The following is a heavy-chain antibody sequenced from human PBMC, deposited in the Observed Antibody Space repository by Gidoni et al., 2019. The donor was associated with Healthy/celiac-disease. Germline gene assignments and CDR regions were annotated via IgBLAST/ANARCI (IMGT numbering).Heavy chain of an antibody. CDR1: GFTFSSYG. CDR3: ARDLGYCSSTSCYAYYGMDV. D-gene: IGHD2-2*01. J-gene: IGHJ6*02. CDR2: IWYDGSNK. Sequence: QVQLVESGGGVVQPGRSLSLSCAASGFTFSSYGMHWVRQAPGKGLEWVAVIWYDGSNKYYADSGKGRFTISRDNSKNTLYLQMNSLRAEDTAVYYCARDLGYCSSTSCYAYYGMDVWGQGTTVTVSS. V-gene: IGHV3-33*01.